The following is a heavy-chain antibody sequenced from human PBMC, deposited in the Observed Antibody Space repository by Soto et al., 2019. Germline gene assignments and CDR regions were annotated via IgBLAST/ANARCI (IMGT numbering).Heavy chain of an antibody. Sequence: GESLKIACKWSGYTFTHYWIGCVAQMPGKGLEWMGIIYPGDSDTKYNPSFQGQVTISADKSITTTYLRWTSLKASDTAIYYCAASIFYYGMDVWGQGTTVTVSS. V-gene: IGHV5-51*01. CDR3: AASIFYYGMDV. CDR1: GYTFTHYW. J-gene: IGHJ6*02. CDR2: IYPGDSDT.